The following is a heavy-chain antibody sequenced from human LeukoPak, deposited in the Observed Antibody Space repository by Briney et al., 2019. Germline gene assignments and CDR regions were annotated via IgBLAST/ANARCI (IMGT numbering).Heavy chain of an antibody. D-gene: IGHD6-13*01. CDR3: AREGGGGIAAAGTRWFDP. V-gene: IGHV1-69*06. CDR1: GGTFSSYA. J-gene: IGHJ5*02. CDR2: IIPIFGTA. Sequence: ASVKVSCKASGGTFSSYAISWVRQAPGQGLEWMGGIIPIFGTANYAQKFQGRVTITADKSTSTAYMELSSLRSEDTAVYYCAREGGGGIAAAGTRWFDPWGQGTLVTVSS.